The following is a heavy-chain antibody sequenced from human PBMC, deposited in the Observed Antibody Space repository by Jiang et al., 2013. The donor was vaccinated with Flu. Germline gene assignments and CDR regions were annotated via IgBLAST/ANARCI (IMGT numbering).Heavy chain of an antibody. V-gene: IGHV2-5*01. J-gene: IGHJ3*02. CDR3: AQGRYFDWLWAFDI. CDR2: IYWNDDK. D-gene: IGHD3-9*01. Sequence: KPTQTLTLTCTFSGFSLSTSGVGVGWIRQPPGKALEWLALIYWNDDKRYSPSLKSRLTITKDTSKNQVVLTMTNMDPVDTATYYCAQGRYFDWLWAFDIWGQGTMVTVSS. CDR1: GFSLSTSGVG.